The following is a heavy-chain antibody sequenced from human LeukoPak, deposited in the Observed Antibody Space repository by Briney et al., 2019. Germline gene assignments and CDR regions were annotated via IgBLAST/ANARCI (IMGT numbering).Heavy chain of an antibody. Sequence: PSETLSLTCAVYGGSFSGYYWSWIRQPPGKGLEWIGEINHSGSTNYNPSLKSRVTISVDTSKNQFSLKLSSVTAADTAVYYCARSWSGYVESYFDYWGQGTLVTVSS. V-gene: IGHV4-34*01. CDR3: ARSWSGYVESYFDY. J-gene: IGHJ4*02. D-gene: IGHD3-3*01. CDR2: INHSGST. CDR1: GGSFSGYY.